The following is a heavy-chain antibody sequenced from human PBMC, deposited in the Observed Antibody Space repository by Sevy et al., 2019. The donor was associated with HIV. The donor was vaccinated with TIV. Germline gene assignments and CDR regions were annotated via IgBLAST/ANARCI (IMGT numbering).Heavy chain of an antibody. D-gene: IGHD3-3*01. CDR2: INPSGGST. V-gene: IGHV1-46*01. J-gene: IGHJ6*03. CDR3: ARAQRITIFGVVITTHDYYYYMDV. Sequence: ASVKVSCKASGYTFTSYYMHWVRQAPGQGLEWMGIINPSGGSTSYAQKFQGRVTMTRETSTSTVYMELSSQRSEDTAVYYCARAQRITIFGVVITTHDYYYYMDVWGKGTTVTVSS. CDR1: GYTFTSYY.